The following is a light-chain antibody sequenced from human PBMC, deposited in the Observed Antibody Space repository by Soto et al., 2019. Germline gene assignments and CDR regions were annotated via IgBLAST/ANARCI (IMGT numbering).Light chain of an antibody. V-gene: IGKV2-30*02. CDR2: KVS. CDR3: MQGTHWPWT. Sequence: DVVMTQSPLSLPVTLGQPASISCRSSQSLIHSDGDTYLNWFQQRPGQSPRRLFYKVSDRDSGVPDRFTGSGSGTDFTLKISRVEAEDVGVYYCMQGTHWPWTFGQGNEVEIK. J-gene: IGKJ1*01. CDR1: QSLIHSDGDTY.